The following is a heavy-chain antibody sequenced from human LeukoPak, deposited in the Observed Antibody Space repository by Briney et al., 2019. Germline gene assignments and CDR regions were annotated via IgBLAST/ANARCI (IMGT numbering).Heavy chain of an antibody. CDR2: IYSGGST. CDR1: GFTFSSYA. CDR3: ARGPFSYSGSYYGMDV. Sequence: GGSLRLSCAASGFTFSSYAMSWVRQAPGKGLEWVSVIYSGGSTYYADSVKGRFTISRDNSKNTLYLQMNSLRAEDTAVYYCARGPFSYSGSYYGMDVWGQGTTVTVSS. D-gene: IGHD1-26*01. V-gene: IGHV3-66*01. J-gene: IGHJ6*02.